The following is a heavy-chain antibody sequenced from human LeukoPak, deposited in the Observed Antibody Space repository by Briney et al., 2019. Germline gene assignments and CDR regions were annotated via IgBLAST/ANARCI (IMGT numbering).Heavy chain of an antibody. J-gene: IGHJ4*02. D-gene: IGHD6-19*01. CDR1: GFTFSSYA. V-gene: IGHV3-23*01. CDR2: FSGSGGST. CDR3: ARRSGIAVAGAFDY. Sequence: PGGSLRLSCAASGFTFSSYAMSWVRQAPGKGLECISGFSGSGGSTYYADSVKGRFTISRDNSKNTLYLQMNSPRAEDTAVYYCARRSGIAVAGAFDYWGQGTLVTVSS.